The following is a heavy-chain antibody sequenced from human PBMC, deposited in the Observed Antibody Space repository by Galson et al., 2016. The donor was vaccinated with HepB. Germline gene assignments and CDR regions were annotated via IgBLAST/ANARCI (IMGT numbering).Heavy chain of an antibody. CDR3: AASPATTEVPEGYAFDF. V-gene: IGHV3-30*04. J-gene: IGHJ3*01. CDR2: ISYDERNK. D-gene: IGHD4-11*01. Sequence: SLRLSCAASGFSFSSQAMYWVRQAPGKGLEWVAVISYDERNKYYTDSVKGRFTVSRDSSKYTLYLQMNSLRIEDTAFYYCAASPATTEVPEGYAFDFWGQGTMVTVSS. CDR1: GFSFSSQA.